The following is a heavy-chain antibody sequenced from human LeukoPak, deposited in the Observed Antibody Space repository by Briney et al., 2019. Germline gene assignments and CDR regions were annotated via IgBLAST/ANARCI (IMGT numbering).Heavy chain of an antibody. D-gene: IGHD3-16*01. J-gene: IGHJ3*01. V-gene: IGHV3-74*01. CDR2: SNSDGSVT. Sequence: GGSLRLSCAASGFTFSTYWMHWVRQAPGKGLVWVSRSNSDGSVTNYADSVKGRFTISRDNAKNTLYPQMNSLRVEDTAVYYCAREEAPVEGDDAFDFWGQGTKVTVSS. CDR1: GFTFSTYW. CDR3: AREEAPVEGDDAFDF.